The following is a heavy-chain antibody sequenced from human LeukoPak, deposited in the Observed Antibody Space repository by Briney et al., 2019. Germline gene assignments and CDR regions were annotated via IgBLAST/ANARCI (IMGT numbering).Heavy chain of an antibody. D-gene: IGHD3-22*01. J-gene: IGHJ6*03. CDR3: ARDIRYSSSGYYYYYYYMDV. CDR1: GFTVSSID. Sequence: PAGSLRLSCAASGFTVSSIDMSWGRQAPPQGKDLVSVLYSGGSTYYADCVKGRFTISRDNSKNTLYLQMNSLRAEDTAVYYCARDIRYSSSGYYYYYYYMDVWGKGTTVTISS. CDR2: LYSGGST. V-gene: IGHV3-66*01.